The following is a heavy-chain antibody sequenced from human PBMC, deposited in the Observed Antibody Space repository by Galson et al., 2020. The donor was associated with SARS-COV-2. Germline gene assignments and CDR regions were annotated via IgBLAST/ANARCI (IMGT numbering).Heavy chain of an antibody. CDR1: GGSITTYY. CDR3: ASDYGTDY. J-gene: IGHJ4*01. Sequence: SQTLSLTCPVSGGSITTYYWSWIRQPAGRTLEWIGRIYSSGNANYNPSFKSRVTMSADTSKNQLSLRLNLVTAADTAIYYCASDYGTDYWGHGTLVSVSS. V-gene: IGHV4-4*07. CDR2: IYSSGNA. D-gene: IGHD4-17*01.